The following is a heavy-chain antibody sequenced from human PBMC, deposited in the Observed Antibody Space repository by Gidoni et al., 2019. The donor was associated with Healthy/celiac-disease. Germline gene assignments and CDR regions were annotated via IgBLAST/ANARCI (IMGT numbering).Heavy chain of an antibody. V-gene: IGHV1-2*02. CDR1: GYTFSDYY. CDR3: ARVNIVIRGPEDFDY. D-gene: IGHD2-8*01. J-gene: IGHJ4*02. CDR2: INPNSGGT. Sequence: QVQLVQSGAEVKKPGASVKVSCKASGYTFSDYYMHWVRQGPGQGLEWLGGINPNSGGTNYAQKFQGRVTMTRDAPISTAYMELSRLRSDDTAVYYCARVNIVIRGPEDFDYWGQGTQVTVSS.